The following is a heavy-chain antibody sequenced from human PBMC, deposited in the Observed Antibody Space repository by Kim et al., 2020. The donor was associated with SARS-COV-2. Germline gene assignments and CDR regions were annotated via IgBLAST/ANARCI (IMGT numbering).Heavy chain of an antibody. CDR2: IIPIFGTA. CDR1: GGTFSSYA. V-gene: IGHV1-69*13. D-gene: IGHD3-22*01. J-gene: IGHJ6*02. Sequence: SVKVSCKASGGTFSSYAISWVRQAPGQGLEWMGGIIPIFGTANYAQKFQDRVTITADESTSTAYMELSSLRSEDTAVYYCARADYYDLTTYYYYGMDVWGQGTTVTVSS. CDR3: ARADYYDLTTYYYYGMDV.